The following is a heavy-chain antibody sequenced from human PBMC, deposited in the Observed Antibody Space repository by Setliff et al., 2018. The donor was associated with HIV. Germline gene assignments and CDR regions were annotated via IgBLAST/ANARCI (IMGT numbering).Heavy chain of an antibody. Sequence: SETLSLTCTVSGDPIFIGGYYWSWIRQHPGGGLEWIGYIYHTGKTYYNPSLQSRIIMSLDMSQNQFALKLSSVTAADTAVYYCARGGRSLAAQTWFDPWGQGTLVTVSS. CDR1: GDPIFIGGYY. CDR3: ARGGRSLAAQTWFDP. D-gene: IGHD6-6*01. J-gene: IGHJ5*02. V-gene: IGHV4-31*03. CDR2: IYHTGKT.